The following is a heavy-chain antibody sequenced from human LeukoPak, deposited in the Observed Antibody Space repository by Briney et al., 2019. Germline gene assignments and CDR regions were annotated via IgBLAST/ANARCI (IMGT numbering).Heavy chain of an antibody. D-gene: IGHD6-13*01. CDR2: MKPDGSEI. Sequence: GGSLRLSCAASGFTFTTYWMSWVRQAPGKGLEWVANMKPDGSEIFYVDSVKGRFTISRDNAMNTLYLQMNSLRAEDTAVYYCARALGIAAAWGQGTLVTVSS. CDR1: GFTFTTYW. CDR3: ARALGIAAA. J-gene: IGHJ5*02. V-gene: IGHV3-7*01.